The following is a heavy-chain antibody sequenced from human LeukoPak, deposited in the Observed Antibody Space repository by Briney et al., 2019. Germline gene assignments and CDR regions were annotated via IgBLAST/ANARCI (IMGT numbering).Heavy chain of an antibody. J-gene: IGHJ4*02. Sequence: SETLSLTCTVSGGSLSSGDYYWSWIRHPPGKGLEWIGYIYYSGSTYYNPSLKSRVTISVDTSKNQFSLKLSSVTAADTAVYYCARWSGSYSYFDYWGQGTLVTVSS. CDR3: ARWSGSYSYFDY. CDR1: GGSLSSGDYY. CDR2: IYYSGST. D-gene: IGHD1-26*01. V-gene: IGHV4-30-4*08.